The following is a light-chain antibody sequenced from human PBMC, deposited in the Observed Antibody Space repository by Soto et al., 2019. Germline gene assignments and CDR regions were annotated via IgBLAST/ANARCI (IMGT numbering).Light chain of an antibody. J-gene: IGLJ3*02. CDR3: QSSDRRLRARV. Sequence: QSVLTQPPSVSGAPGQRVTISCTGGSSNIGAGYDVHWYHQFPGTAPKLLVYGNTNRPSGISDRFSASKSGSSASLAITGLHAEHDADYYCQSSDRRLRARVFGGGTKLTVL. CDR2: GNT. CDR1: SSNIGAGYD. V-gene: IGLV1-40*01.